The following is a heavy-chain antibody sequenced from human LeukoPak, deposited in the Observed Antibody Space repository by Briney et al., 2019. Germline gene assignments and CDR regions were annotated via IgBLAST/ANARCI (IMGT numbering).Heavy chain of an antibody. CDR2: ISWNSGSI. CDR3: AKDGDYDILTGYLDY. J-gene: IGHJ4*02. D-gene: IGHD3-9*01. V-gene: IGHV3-9*01. CDR1: GFTFDDYA. Sequence: GGSLRLSCAASGFTFDDYAMHWVRQAQGKGLEWVSAISWNSGSIGYADSVKGRFTISRDNAKNSLYLQMNSLRAEDTALYYCAKDGDYDILTGYLDYWGQGTLVTVSS.